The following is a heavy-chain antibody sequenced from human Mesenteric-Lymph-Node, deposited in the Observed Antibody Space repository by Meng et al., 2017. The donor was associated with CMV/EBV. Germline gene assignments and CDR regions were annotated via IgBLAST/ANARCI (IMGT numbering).Heavy chain of an antibody. Sequence: GGPLRPSCEALDLPFGASGMSCVRQAPGEAMECLSGISGSGGDTYFAESITGRFTISRDNSKNTIYLQMYNLRADDTAVYYCARTPDLGYCSHASCSRLDYWGRGTLVTVSS. J-gene: IGHJ4*02. CDR1: DLPFGASG. V-gene: IGHV3-23*01. CDR3: ARTPDLGYCSHASCSRLDY. D-gene: IGHD2-2*03. CDR2: ISGSGGDT.